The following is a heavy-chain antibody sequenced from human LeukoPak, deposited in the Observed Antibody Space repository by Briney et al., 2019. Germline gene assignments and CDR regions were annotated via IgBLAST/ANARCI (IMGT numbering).Heavy chain of an antibody. J-gene: IGHJ6*04. D-gene: IGHD3-10*01. Sequence: ASVKVSCKSSGYTFTGYNMHWVRQAPGQGLEWMGWINPNSGGTNYAQKFQGRVTMTRDTSISTAYMELSRLRSDDTAVYYCATGLWFGKYLDVWGKGTTVTISS. V-gene: IGHV1-2*02. CDR3: ATGLWFGKYLDV. CDR2: INPNSGGT. CDR1: GYTFTGYN.